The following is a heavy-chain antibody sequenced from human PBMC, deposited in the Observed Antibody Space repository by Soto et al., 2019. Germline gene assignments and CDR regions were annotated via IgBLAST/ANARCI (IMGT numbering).Heavy chain of an antibody. V-gene: IGHV1-18*01. D-gene: IGHD5-12*01. CDR1: GFTFTSYG. CDR3: ATDLGVDMVATSSGAVAGSRDY. J-gene: IGHJ1*01. CDR2: ISGKNGDT. Sequence: QVQLVQSGAEVKKPGASVKVSCKASGFTFTSYGISWVRQAPGQGLEWMGWISGKNGDTNFAQKFQGRVTLTADTSTGTFSMEMRSLRSDATAIYYCATDLGVDMVATSSGAVAGSRDYWGQGTLVTVSS.